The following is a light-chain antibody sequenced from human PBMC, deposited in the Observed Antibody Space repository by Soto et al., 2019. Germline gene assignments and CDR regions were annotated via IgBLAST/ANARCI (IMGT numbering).Light chain of an antibody. J-gene: IGLJ2*01. Sequence: QSVLTQPASVSGSPGQAITISCTGTSSDVGGYNYVSWYQQHPGKAPKLLIYDVSNRPSGVSNRFSGSKSGNTASLTISGLQAEDEADYYCNSYTTSNTRVFGGGTKVPVL. CDR2: DVS. V-gene: IGLV2-14*03. CDR1: SSDVGGYNY. CDR3: NSYTTSNTRV.